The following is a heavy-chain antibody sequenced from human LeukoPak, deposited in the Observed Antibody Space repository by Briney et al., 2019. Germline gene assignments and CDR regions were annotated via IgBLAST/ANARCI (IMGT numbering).Heavy chain of an antibody. CDR2: FYYTGST. CDR1: GGSISSNGYY. Sequence: PSETLSLTCTVSGGSISSNGYYWGWIRQPPGKGLEWIGSFYYTGSTFYSPSLKSRVTISVDTSKNQFSLKLSSVTAADTAVYYCARVPDVEGGGYFDYWGQGTLVTVSS. D-gene: IGHD2-2*01. V-gene: IGHV4-39*07. J-gene: IGHJ4*02. CDR3: ARVPDVEGGGYFDY.